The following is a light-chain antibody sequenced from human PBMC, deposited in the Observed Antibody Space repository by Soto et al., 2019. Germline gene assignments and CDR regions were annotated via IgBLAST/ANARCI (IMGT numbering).Light chain of an antibody. CDR3: QQYHNWPPQYT. J-gene: IGKJ2*01. Sequence: IVMTQSPASLSVSPGDGATLSCRASQSVASNVAWYQQKPGQGPRLLIHGASTRAAGVPARFSGSGSGTDFTLTISRLQSEDFAVYYCQQYHNWPPQYTFGQGTKLQIK. CDR2: GAS. V-gene: IGKV3-15*01. CDR1: QSVASN.